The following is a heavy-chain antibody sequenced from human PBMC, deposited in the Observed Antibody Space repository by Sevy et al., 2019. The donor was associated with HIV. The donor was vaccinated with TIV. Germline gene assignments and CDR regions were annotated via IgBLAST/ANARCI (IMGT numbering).Heavy chain of an antibody. CDR2: IYYSGST. J-gene: IGHJ5*02. CDR1: GGSISSYY. Sequence: SETLSLTCTVSGGSISSYYWSWIRQPPGKGLEWIGYIYYSGSTNYNPSLKSRVTISVDTSKNQFSLKLRSVTAADTAVYYCARSGFLEWPGSFRGPRNWFDPWGQGTLVTVSS. V-gene: IGHV4-59*13. CDR3: ARSGFLEWPGSFRGPRNWFDP. D-gene: IGHD3-3*01.